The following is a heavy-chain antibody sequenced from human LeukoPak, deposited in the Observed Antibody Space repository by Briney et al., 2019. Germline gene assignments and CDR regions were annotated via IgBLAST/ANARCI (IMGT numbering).Heavy chain of an antibody. CDR1: GYTFTSYG. CDR3: ARSRSPYYDSSGYPRAPIDY. J-gene: IGHJ4*02. D-gene: IGHD3-22*01. V-gene: IGHV1-18*01. CDR2: ISAYNGNT. Sequence: ASVKVSCTASGYTFTSYGISWVRQAPGQGLEWMGWISAYNGNTNYAQKLQGRVTMTTDTSTSTAYMELRSLRSDDTAVYYCARSRSPYYDSSGYPRAPIDYWGQGTLVTVSS.